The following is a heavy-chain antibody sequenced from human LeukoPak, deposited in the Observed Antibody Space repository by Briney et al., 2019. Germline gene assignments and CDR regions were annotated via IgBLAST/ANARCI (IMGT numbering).Heavy chain of an antibody. V-gene: IGHV3-53*01. CDR3: ARGVWD. CDR2: IYSGGST. J-gene: IGHJ4*02. CDR1: GFTVSNNY. Sequence: GSLILSCAASGFTVSNNYLNWVRQAPGKGLEWVSVIYSGGSTYYADSVKGRFTISRGNSKNTLSLQMNSLRAEDTAVYYCARGVWDWGQGTLVTVSS. D-gene: IGHD1-26*01.